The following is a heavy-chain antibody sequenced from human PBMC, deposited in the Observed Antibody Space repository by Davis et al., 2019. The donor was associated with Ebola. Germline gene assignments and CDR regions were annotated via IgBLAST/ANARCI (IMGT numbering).Heavy chain of an antibody. V-gene: IGHV4-59*04. D-gene: IGHD4-17*01. CDR1: GFTFTNYA. CDR2: IYYSGTT. CDR3: ARGNYGDYIVLYYYNMDV. Sequence: ESLKISCAVSGFTFTNYAMSWVRQPPGKGLEWIGIIYYSGTTYYSSTLKSRVTMSVDTSKNQFSLKLSSVTAADTAVYYCARGNYGDYIVLYYYNMDVWGQGTTVTVSS. J-gene: IGHJ6*02.